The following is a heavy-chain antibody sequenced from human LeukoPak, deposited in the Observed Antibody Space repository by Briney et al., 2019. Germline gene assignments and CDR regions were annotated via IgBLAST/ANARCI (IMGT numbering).Heavy chain of an antibody. V-gene: IGHV1-2*02. CDR2: INPNTGGA. J-gene: IGHJ4*02. CDR1: EYTFTDYY. D-gene: IGHD7-27*01. Sequence: ASVKVSCKASEYTFTDYYVHWVRQAPGQGLEWMGWINPNTGGANSAQKFQGRVTMTRDTSISTGYLDLSGLRSDDTAVYYCARAKANWGSGDYWGQGTLVTVSS. CDR3: ARAKANWGSGDY.